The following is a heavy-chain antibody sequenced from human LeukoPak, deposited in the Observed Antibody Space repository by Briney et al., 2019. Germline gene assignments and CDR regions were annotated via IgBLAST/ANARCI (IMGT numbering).Heavy chain of an antibody. V-gene: IGHV3-15*04. CDR3: TMEATIYGVVTDY. Sequence: KPGGSLRLSCAASGFTFSNGWMTWVRQAPGKGLEWVGRIERKADGGTSDYAAAVKGRFTISRDDSKNMVYLQMSGLKSEDTGVYFCTMEATIYGVVTDYWGQGTLVTVSS. CDR1: GFTFSNGW. J-gene: IGHJ4*02. CDR2: IERKADGGTS. D-gene: IGHD3-3*01.